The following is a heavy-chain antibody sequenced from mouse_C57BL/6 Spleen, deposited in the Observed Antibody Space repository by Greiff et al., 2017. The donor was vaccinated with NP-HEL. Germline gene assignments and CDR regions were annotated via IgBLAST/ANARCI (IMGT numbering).Heavy chain of an antibody. CDR1: GFTFSDYG. CDR2: ISSGSSTI. CDR3: ARPGDYDYDGAWFAY. J-gene: IGHJ3*01. V-gene: IGHV5-17*01. D-gene: IGHD2-4*01. Sequence: EVKVVESGGGLVKPGGSLKLSCAASGFTFSDYGMHWVRQAPEKGLEWVAYISSGSSTIYYADTVKGRFTISRDNAKNTLFLQMTSLRSEDTAMYYCARPGDYDYDGAWFAYWGQGTLVTVSA.